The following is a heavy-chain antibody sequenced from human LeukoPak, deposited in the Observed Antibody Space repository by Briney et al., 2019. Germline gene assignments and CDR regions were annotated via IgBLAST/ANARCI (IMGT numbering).Heavy chain of an antibody. V-gene: IGHV3-23*01. J-gene: IGHJ3*01. CDR2: FTSGGTT. CDR1: GFTFSSYA. D-gene: IGHD2-15*01. Sequence: GGSLRLSCAASGFTFSSYAMSWVRQAPGKGLEWVSVFTSGGTTYYTDSVKGRFTISRDICTNTLYLQMNSLRVEDTAIYYCARVRQGDCSGGNCLDSFDVWGQGTMVTVSS. CDR3: ARVRQGDCSGGNCLDSFDV.